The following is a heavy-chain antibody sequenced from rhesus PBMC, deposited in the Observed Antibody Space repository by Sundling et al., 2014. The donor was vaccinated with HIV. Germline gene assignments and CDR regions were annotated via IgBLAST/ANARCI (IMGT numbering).Heavy chain of an antibody. Sequence: EVQLVESGGGLVQPGGSLRLSCAASGFTFSSYGMYWVRQAPGKGLEWISAISSGGSITYYADSVKGRSTISRDNSQNTLSLQMKSLRAEDTAVYYCAKRGEGMDFDYWGQGVLVTVS. J-gene: IGHJ4*01. V-gene: IGHV3S42*01. CDR2: ISSGGSIT. CDR3: AKRGEGMDFDY. CDR1: GFTFSSYG. D-gene: IGHD6-13*01.